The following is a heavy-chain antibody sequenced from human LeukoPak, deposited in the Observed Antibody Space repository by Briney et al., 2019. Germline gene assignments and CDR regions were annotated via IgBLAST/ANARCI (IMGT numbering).Heavy chain of an antibody. CDR1: GFTFNYYG. D-gene: IGHD3-22*01. CDR2: IWSDGSKK. V-gene: IGHV3-33*06. Sequence: GGSLRLSCAASGFTFNYYGMHWVRQAPGKGLEWVAVIWSDGSKKYYADSVKGRFTISRDNSKNTLYLQMNSLRAEDTAVYYCAKVSDDYYDSRIFDYWGQGTLVTVSS. J-gene: IGHJ4*02. CDR3: AKVSDDYYDSRIFDY.